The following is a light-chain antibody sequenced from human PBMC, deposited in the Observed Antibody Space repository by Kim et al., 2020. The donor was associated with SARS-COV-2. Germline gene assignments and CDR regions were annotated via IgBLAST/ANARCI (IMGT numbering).Light chain of an antibody. CDR1: QGISSA. CDR2: DAS. J-gene: IGKJ1*01. CDR3: QQFNSYRT. V-gene: IGKV1-13*02. Sequence: SASVGDRVTITCRASQGISSALAWYQQKPGKAPKLLIYDASSLESGVPSRFSGSGSGTDFTLTISSLQPEDFATYYCQQFNSYRTFGQGTKVDIK.